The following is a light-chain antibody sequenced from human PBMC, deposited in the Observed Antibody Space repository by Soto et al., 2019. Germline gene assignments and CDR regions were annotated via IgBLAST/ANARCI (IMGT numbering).Light chain of an antibody. Sequence: DIQMTQSPSSLSASVGDRVTITCRASQGISSWLAWYQQKPEKAPKSLIYDASNLQSGVPSRFSGSASGTDFTLTISSLQPEDFATYYCQQSPGLPYTFGQGPKLEIK. V-gene: IGKV1D-16*01. CDR3: QQSPGLPYT. CDR1: QGISSW. CDR2: DAS. J-gene: IGKJ2*01.